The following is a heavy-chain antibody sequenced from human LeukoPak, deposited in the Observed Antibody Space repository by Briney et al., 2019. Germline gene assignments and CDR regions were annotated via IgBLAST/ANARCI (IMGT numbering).Heavy chain of an antibody. CDR1: GCTFDDYG. Sequence: PGGSLRLSCAASGCTFDDYGMSWVRQAPRKGLEWVSGINWNGGSTAYADSVKGRFTISRDNAKNSLYLQMNSLRAEDTALYYCARAAQPFGGVIFYFDYWGQGTLVTVSS. J-gene: IGHJ4*02. CDR3: ARAAQPFGGVIFYFDY. CDR2: INWNGGST. D-gene: IGHD3-16*02. V-gene: IGHV3-20*04.